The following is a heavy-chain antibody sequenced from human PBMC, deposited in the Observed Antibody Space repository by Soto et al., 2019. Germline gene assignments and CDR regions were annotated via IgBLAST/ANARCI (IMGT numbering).Heavy chain of an antibody. J-gene: IGHJ4*02. CDR2: ISYDGSNK. D-gene: IGHD6-19*01. Sequence: GGSLRLSCAASGFTFSSYAMHWVRQAPGKGLEWVAVISYDGSNKYYADSVKGRFTISRDNSKNTLYLQMNSLRAEDTAVYYCARDEGVEEWLVPGAVDYWGQGTLVTVSS. CDR1: GFTFSSYA. V-gene: IGHV3-30-3*01. CDR3: ARDEGVEEWLVPGAVDY.